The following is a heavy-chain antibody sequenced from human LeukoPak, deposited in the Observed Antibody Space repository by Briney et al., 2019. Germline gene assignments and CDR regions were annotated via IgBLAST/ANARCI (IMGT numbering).Heavy chain of an antibody. D-gene: IGHD6-13*01. Sequence: GGSLRLSCAASGFTFDDYAMHWVRQAPGKGLEWVSGISWNSGSIGYADSVKGRFTISRDNAKNSLYLQMNSLRAEDMALYYCAKAGYSSSWPLGYYFDYWGQGTLVTVSS. CDR1: GFTFDDYA. CDR3: AKAGYSSSWPLGYYFDY. J-gene: IGHJ4*02. V-gene: IGHV3-9*03. CDR2: ISWNSGSI.